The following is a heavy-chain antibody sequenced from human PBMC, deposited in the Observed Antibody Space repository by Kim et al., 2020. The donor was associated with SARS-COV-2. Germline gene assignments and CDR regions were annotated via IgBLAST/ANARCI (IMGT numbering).Heavy chain of an antibody. Sequence: GGSLRLSCVASGFTLDDHDMSWVRQAPGKGLEWVSGINWKGDNTDYAESVKGRFTISRDNAKNSLYLQMYSLRAEDTALYFCARDRQVGYYGIDVWGQGT. V-gene: IGHV3-20*04. CDR3: ARDRQVGYYGIDV. J-gene: IGHJ6*02. CDR2: INWKGDNT. CDR1: GFTLDDHD.